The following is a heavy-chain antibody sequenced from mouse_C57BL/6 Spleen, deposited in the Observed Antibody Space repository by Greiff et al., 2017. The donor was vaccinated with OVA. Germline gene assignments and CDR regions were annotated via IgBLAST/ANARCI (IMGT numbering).Heavy chain of an antibody. Sequence: QVQLQQPGAELVRPGSSVKLSCKASGYTFTCYWMHWVKQRPIQGLEWIGNLDPSDSEPLYNHKFKDKATLTVDKSSSTAYVRLSSLISEDSAVYYCARSDYDFDYWGQGTTLSVSS. D-gene: IGHD2-4*01. CDR1: GYTFTCYW. V-gene: IGHV1-52*01. CDR2: LDPSDSEP. CDR3: ARSDYDFDY. J-gene: IGHJ2*01.